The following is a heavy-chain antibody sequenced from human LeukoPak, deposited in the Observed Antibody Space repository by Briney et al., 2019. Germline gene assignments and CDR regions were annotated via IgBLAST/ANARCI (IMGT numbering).Heavy chain of an antibody. CDR1: GGTFSSYA. V-gene: IGHV1-69*05. Sequence: SVEVSCKASGGTFSSYAVSWVRQAPGQGLEWMGRIIPMFGTTNYAQSFQGRLTITMDKSTTTAYMELSSLRFEDTAMYYCARGNYYDSSGYFDWGQGTLVTVSS. J-gene: IGHJ4*02. CDR2: IIPMFGTT. CDR3: ARGNYYDSSGYFD. D-gene: IGHD3-22*01.